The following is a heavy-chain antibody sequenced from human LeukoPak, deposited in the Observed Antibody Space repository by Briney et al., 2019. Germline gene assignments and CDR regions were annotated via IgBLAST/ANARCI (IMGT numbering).Heavy chain of an antibody. CDR2: ISWNSGTT. V-gene: IGHV3-9*01. J-gene: IGHJ4*02. D-gene: IGHD6-19*01. CDR1: GFTFKDYA. Sequence: QSGGSLRLSCTASGFTFKDYAMYWVRQAPGKGLEWVSGISWNSGTTDYADSVKGRFTVSRDNAKDSLYLQMNSLRPEDTAWYYCAKDNRRHYTSGPNPDSLHWGQGALVTVSS. CDR3: AKDNRRHYTSGPNPDSLH.